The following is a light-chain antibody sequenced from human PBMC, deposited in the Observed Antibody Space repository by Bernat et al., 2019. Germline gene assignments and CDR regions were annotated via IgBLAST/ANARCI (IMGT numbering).Light chain of an antibody. Sequence: QSALTQPASVSGSLGQSITISCTGTSSDVGGYNYVSWYQHHPGKAPKLMIYHVSSRPSGVSTRFSGSKSDNTASLTIPGLKADDEADYCCSSYTGSTTLVFVFGSGTKLTVL. CDR2: HVS. CDR3: SSYTGSTTLVFV. CDR1: SSDVGGYNY. V-gene: IGLV2-14*03. J-gene: IGLJ1*01.